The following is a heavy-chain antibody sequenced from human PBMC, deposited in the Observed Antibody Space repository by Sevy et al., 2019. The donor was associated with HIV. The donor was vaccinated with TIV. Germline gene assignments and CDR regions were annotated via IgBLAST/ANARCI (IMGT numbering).Heavy chain of an antibody. J-gene: IGHJ4*02. D-gene: IGHD2-15*01. V-gene: IGHV1-69*13. CDR2: IIPIFGTA. Sequence: ASVKVSCKASGGTFSSYAISWVRQAPGQGLEWMGGIIPIFGTANYAQKFQGRVTITADESTSTAYMELSSLRSEDTAVYYCARGGKYCSGGSCYPQLDYWGQRTLVTVSS. CDR3: ARGGKYCSGGSCYPQLDY. CDR1: GGTFSSYA.